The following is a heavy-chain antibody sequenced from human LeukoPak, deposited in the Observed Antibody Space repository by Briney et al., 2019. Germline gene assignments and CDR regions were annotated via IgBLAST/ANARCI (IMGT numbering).Heavy chain of an antibody. V-gene: IGHV1-2*02. Sequence: ASVKVSCKASGYTFTGYYMHWVRQAPGQGLEWMGWINPNSGGTNYAQKFQGRVTMTWDTSISTAYMELSRLRSDDTAVYYCARGLTTYYYDSSGYGDYWGQGTLVTVSS. CDR2: INPNSGGT. J-gene: IGHJ4*02. CDR3: ARGLTTYYYDSSGYGDY. CDR1: GYTFTGYY. D-gene: IGHD3-22*01.